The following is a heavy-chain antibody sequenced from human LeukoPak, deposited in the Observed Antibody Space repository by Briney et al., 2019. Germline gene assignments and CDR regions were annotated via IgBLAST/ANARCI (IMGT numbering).Heavy chain of an antibody. V-gene: IGHV4-59*01. CDR2: IYYSGST. J-gene: IGHJ4*02. D-gene: IGHD3-16*01. Sequence: PSDTLSLTCTVSGGSIGVYYCACIPPPPEKGPEWIGYIYYSGSTNYTPSLKSRVTMSVDTSKNQFSLKLNSVTAADTAVYYCARDRLGLPVDYWGRGTLVTVSS. CDR1: GGSIGVYY. CDR3: ARDRLGLPVDY.